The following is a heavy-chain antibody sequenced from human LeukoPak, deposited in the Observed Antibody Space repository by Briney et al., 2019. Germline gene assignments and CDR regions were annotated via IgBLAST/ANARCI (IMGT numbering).Heavy chain of an antibody. J-gene: IGHJ4*02. CDR2: IYTSGST. V-gene: IGHV4-4*07. D-gene: IGHD3-22*01. CDR3: ARDLVIYYDSSGIDY. CDR1: GGSISSYY. Sequence: SETLSLTCTVSGGSISSYYWSWIRQPAGKGLEWIGRIYTSGSTNYSPSLKSRVTMSVDTSKNQFSLKLSSVTAADTAVYYCARDLVIYYDSSGIDYWGQGTLVTVSS.